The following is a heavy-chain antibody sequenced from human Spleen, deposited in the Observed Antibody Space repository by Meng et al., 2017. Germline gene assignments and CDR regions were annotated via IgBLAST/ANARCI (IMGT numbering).Heavy chain of an antibody. V-gene: IGHV4-4*02. CDR3: ARGLGEAVVPRTMFDY. CDR1: GGSISSSNW. D-gene: IGHD2-2*01. J-gene: IGHJ4*02. Sequence: QVQLQESCPGLVNPSGTLSLPCGVSGGSISSSNWWSWVRQPPGKGLEWIGEIYHSGGTKYNPSLKSRVTISVDKSKNQFSLKLSSVTAADTAVYYCARGLGEAVVPRTMFDYWDQGTLVTVSS. CDR2: IYHSGGT.